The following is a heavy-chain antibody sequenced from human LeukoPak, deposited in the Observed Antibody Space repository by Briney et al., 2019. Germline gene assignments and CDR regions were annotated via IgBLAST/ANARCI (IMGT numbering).Heavy chain of an antibody. CDR3: TRHGSGSYFDY. Sequence: SETLSLTCAVSGGSVSSNTWWSWVRQPPGKGLEWIGEIHSSGSTNSNPSLKSRVTMSVDKSKNQFSLKLSSVTAADTAVYYCTRHGSGSYFDYWGQGTLVTVSS. CDR2: IHSSGST. CDR1: GGSVSSNTW. J-gene: IGHJ4*02. V-gene: IGHV4-4*02. D-gene: IGHD3-10*01.